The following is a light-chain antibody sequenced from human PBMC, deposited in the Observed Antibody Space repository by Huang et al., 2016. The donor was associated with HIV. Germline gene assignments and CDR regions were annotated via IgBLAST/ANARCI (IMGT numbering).Light chain of an antibody. Sequence: IVLTQTPLSLSVTPGQPASISCESSQSLLHSGGKTYLHWYLQRPGQSPHLLIYEVSRRFSGVPDRFSGSGSGTDFTLKISRVEAEDVGVYYCMQGIHPITFGQGTRLDIK. V-gene: IGKV2-29*02. J-gene: IGKJ5*01. CDR1: QSLLHSGGKTY. CDR2: EVS. CDR3: MQGIHPIT.